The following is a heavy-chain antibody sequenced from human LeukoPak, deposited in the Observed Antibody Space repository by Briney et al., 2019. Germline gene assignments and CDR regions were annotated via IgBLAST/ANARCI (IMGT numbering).Heavy chain of an antibody. J-gene: IGHJ4*02. CDR3: ARSIAAADTGRLDY. Sequence: SETLSLTCAVYGGSFSGYYWSWIRQPPGKGLEWIGEINHSGSTNYNPSLKSRVTISVDTSKNQFSLKLSSVTAADTAVYYCARSIAAADTGRLDYWGQGTLVTVSS. CDR2: INHSGST. V-gene: IGHV4-34*01. D-gene: IGHD6-13*01. CDR1: GGSFSGYY.